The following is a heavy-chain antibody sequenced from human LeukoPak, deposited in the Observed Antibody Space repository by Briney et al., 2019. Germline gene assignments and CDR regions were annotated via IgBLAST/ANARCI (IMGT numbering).Heavy chain of an antibody. CDR2: ISASGAST. CDR3: AKDDQGGRLWSVDY. D-gene: IGHD3-10*01. J-gene: IGHJ4*02. CDR1: GFTFSSYA. V-gene: IGHV3-23*01. Sequence: PGGSLRLSCAASGFTFSSYAMSWVRQAPGKGLEWVSAISASGASTYYPDSVKGRFTISRDNSKNTLYLQVNSLRAEDTAVYYCAKDDQGGRLWSVDYWGQGTQVTVSS.